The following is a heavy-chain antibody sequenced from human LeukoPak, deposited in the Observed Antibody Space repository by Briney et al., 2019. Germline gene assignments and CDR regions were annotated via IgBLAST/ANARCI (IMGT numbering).Heavy chain of an antibody. CDR3: TTEETRYGEYFQH. D-gene: IGHD4-17*01. J-gene: IGHJ1*01. CDR1: GFTFSNAW. Sequence: PGGSLRLSCAASGFTFSNAWMSWVRQAPGKGLEWVGRIKSKTDGGTTDYAAPVKGRFTISRDDSKNTLYLQMNSLKTEDTAVYYCTTEETRYGEYFQHWGQGTLVTVSS. CDR2: IKSKTDGGTT. V-gene: IGHV3-15*01.